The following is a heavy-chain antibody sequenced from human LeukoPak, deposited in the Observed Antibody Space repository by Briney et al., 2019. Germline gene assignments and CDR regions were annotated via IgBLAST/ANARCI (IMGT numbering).Heavy chain of an antibody. Sequence: SETLSLTCTVSGVSISSSNSYWSWIRQPPGKGLEWIGYIYYSGSTNYNPSLKSRVTISVDTSKSQFSLNLSSVTAADTAVYYCASERPATENWFFDLWGRGTLVTVSS. J-gene: IGHJ2*01. V-gene: IGHV4-61*01. CDR2: IYYSGST. CDR1: GVSISSSNSY. D-gene: IGHD1-26*01. CDR3: ASERPATENWFFDL.